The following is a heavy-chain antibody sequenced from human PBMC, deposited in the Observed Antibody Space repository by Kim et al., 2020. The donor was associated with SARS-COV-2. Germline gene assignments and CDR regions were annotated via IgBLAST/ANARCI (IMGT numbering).Heavy chain of an antibody. V-gene: IGHV4-59*08. CDR1: GGSISSYY. Sequence: SETLSLTCTVSGGSISSYYWSWIRQPPGKGLEWIGYSYYSGSTNYNPSLKSRVTISVDTSKNQFSLKLSSVTAADTAVYYCARGYGSGSYYPRGEYFDYWGQGTLVTVSS. J-gene: IGHJ4*02. CDR2: SYYSGST. CDR3: ARGYGSGSYYPRGEYFDY. D-gene: IGHD3-10*01.